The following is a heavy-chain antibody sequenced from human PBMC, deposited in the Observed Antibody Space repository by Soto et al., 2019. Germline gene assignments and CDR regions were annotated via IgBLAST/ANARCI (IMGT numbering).Heavy chain of an antibody. V-gene: IGHV3-7*01. Sequence: EVQLVESGGGLVQPGGSLKLSCAASGFTFSNFWMSWVRQAPGKGLEWVAGIKQDGGEKYYVDSVKGRFTISRDSAENSLHLQMNSLRGEDTAVYYCARQWYNWNPFDYWGQGTLVTVSS. CDR3: ARQWYNWNPFDY. CDR1: GFTFSNFW. J-gene: IGHJ4*02. D-gene: IGHD1-1*01. CDR2: IKQDGGEK.